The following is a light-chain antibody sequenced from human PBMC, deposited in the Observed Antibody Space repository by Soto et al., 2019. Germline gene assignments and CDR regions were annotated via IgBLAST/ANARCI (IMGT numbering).Light chain of an antibody. V-gene: IGLV2-8*01. J-gene: IGLJ3*02. CDR1: SSDVGGYNY. CDR3: TSYAGKNWV. CDR2: EVS. Sequence: QSALTQPPSASGSPGQSVTISCTGTSSDVGGYNYVSWYQHHPGKAPKLMIYEVSKRPSGVPDRFSGSKSGNTASLTVSGLRGEEGADYYCTSYAGKNWVSGGGTKLTVL.